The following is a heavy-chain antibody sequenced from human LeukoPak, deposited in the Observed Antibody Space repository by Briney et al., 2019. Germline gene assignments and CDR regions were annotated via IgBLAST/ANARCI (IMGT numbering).Heavy chain of an antibody. J-gene: IGHJ4*02. D-gene: IGHD6-13*01. CDR3: ARDAAAAGTAPDY. V-gene: IGHV1-2*02. Sequence: GASVKVSCKTSGYTFTAFYLHWGRQAPGQGLEWMGWINPNSGGTKSAQKFQGRVTMTRDTSISTAYMELSALTSDDTAVYYCARDAAAAGTAPDYWGQGTLVTVSS. CDR1: GYTFTAFY. CDR2: INPNSGGT.